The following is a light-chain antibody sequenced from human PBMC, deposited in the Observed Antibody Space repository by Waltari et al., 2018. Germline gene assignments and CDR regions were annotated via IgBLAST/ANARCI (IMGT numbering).Light chain of an antibody. V-gene: IGLV2-14*03. J-gene: IGLJ3*02. CDR2: DVS. CDR3: CSFTSSSTWV. Sequence: QSALTQPGSVSGPPAPSSTLSCPGTPPGLGGHNPLAWYQQHPGKAPKLIIFDVSSRPSGVSNRFSGSKSANTASLIISGLQAEDEADYYCCSFTSSSTWVFGGGTKLTVL. CDR1: PPGLGGHNP.